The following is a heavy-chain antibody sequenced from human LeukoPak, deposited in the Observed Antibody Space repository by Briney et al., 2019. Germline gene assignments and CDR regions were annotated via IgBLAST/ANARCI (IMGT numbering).Heavy chain of an antibody. CDR3: ARDLTGASGDY. Sequence: ASVKVSCKPSGYTFMDSFMRWVRQAPGQRLEWIAWINPNGGGTHYAQKFQGRVTLTLDTSISTAYMELNSLRSDDSAIYYCARDLTGASGDYWGQGTLVTVSS. V-gene: IGHV1-2*02. CDR1: GYTFMDSF. CDR2: INPNGGGT. J-gene: IGHJ4*02. D-gene: IGHD3-10*01.